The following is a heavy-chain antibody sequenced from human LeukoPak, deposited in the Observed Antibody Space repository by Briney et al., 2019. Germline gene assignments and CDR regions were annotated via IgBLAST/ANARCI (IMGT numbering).Heavy chain of an antibody. CDR1: GFTFSSFS. J-gene: IGHJ4*02. D-gene: IGHD6-19*01. V-gene: IGHV3-21*01. CDR2: ISSSSSYI. CDR3: AREPSLAVAGSRGYYFDY. Sequence: GGSLRLSCTASGFTFSSFSMNWVRQAPGKGLEWVSSISSSSSYIYYADSVKGRFTISRDNSKNTLYLQMNSLRAEDTAVYYCAREPSLAVAGSRGYYFDYWGQGTLVTVSS.